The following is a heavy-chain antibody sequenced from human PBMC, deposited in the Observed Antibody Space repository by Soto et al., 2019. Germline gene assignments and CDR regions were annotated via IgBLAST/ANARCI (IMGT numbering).Heavy chain of an antibody. D-gene: IGHD3-22*01. CDR3: ARKDKSGYFNWFDP. V-gene: IGHV5-51*01. Sequence: GESLKIACRTYEGRFTSYGSAWVRHMPGKGLEWMGIIFPSDSDTRYSPSFQGQVTISADRSTSTVFLQWASLKASDTAVYFCARKDKSGYFNWFDPWGQGNLVTVSS. CDR1: EGRFTSYG. J-gene: IGHJ5*02. CDR2: IFPSDSDT.